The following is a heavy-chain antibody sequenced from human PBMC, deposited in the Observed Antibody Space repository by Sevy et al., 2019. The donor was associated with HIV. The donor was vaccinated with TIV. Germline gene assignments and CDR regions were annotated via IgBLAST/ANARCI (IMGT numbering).Heavy chain of an antibody. CDR1: GFSFSTYA. V-gene: IGHV3-23*01. D-gene: IGHD3-22*01. Sequence: GGSLRLSCAASGFSFSTYAMTWVRQAPGKGLEWVSAISVSGSNTYNADSVKGRFTISRDNSKNTLYLQMNSLRAEDTAVYYCAKEGPGYNYDSSGYFPSWGQGTLVTVSS. J-gene: IGHJ4*02. CDR2: ISVSGSNT. CDR3: AKEGPGYNYDSSGYFPS.